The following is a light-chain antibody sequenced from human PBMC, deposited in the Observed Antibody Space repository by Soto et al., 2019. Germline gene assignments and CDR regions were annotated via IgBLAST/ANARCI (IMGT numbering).Light chain of an antibody. CDR3: QQYDNLPLT. J-gene: IGKJ4*01. CDR1: QDISNY. CDR2: DAS. Sequence: DIQMTQSPSSLSASVGDRVTITCQASQDISNYLNWYQQKPGKAPKLLIYDASNLETAVPSRFSGSGSGTDFTFTISSLQPEDIETYYCQQYDNLPLTFGGGTKVEIK. V-gene: IGKV1-33*01.